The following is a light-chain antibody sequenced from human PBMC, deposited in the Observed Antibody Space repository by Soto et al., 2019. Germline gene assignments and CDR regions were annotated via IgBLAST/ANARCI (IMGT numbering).Light chain of an antibody. V-gene: IGLV1-51*01. J-gene: IGLJ1*01. CDR3: GTRDSCRSSGYV. Sequence: VLTRVLSGSAVSGQKLSISSKRSSSNIGNNYVSWYQQLPGTAPKLLIYDNNKRPSGIPDRFSGSKSGTSATLGITGLQTGDEADYYYGTRDSCRSSGYVFGTGTEVIVL. CDR2: DNN. CDR1: SSNIGNNY.